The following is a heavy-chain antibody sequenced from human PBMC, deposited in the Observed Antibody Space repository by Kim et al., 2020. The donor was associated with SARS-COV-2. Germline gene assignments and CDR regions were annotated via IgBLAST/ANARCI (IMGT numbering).Heavy chain of an antibody. CDR3: ARDLLLWFGELEGPDAFDI. J-gene: IGHJ3*02. V-gene: IGHV1-46*01. Sequence: GRVTMTRDTSTSTVYMELSSLRSEDTAVYYCARDLLLWFGELEGPDAFDIWGQGTMVTVSS. D-gene: IGHD3-10*01.